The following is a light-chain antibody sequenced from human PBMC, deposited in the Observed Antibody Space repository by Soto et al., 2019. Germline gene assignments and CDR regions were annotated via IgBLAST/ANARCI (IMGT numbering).Light chain of an antibody. J-gene: IGKJ4*01. CDR2: AAS. Sequence: AIRMTQSPSSFSASTGDRVTITCRASQGISSYLAWYQQKPGKAPKLLIYAASTLQSGVPSRFSGSGSGTDFTLTISCLQSEDFETYYCQQYHNHPLTFGGGTKVDIX. CDR3: QQYHNHPLT. CDR1: QGISSY. V-gene: IGKV1-8*01.